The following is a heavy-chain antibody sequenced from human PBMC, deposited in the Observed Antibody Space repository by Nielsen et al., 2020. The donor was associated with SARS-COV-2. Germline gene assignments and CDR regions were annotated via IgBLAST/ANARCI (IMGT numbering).Heavy chain of an antibody. V-gene: IGHV4-30-2*01. Sequence: SETLSLTCAVSGGSISSGGYSWSWIRQPPGKGLEWIGYIYHSGSTYYNPSLKSRVTISVDRSKNQFSLKLSSVTAADTAVYYCARAQTSRITIFGVVGAFDIWGQGTMVTVSS. CDR2: IYHSGST. CDR1: GGSISSGGYS. CDR3: ARAQTSRITIFGVVGAFDI. J-gene: IGHJ3*02. D-gene: IGHD3-3*01.